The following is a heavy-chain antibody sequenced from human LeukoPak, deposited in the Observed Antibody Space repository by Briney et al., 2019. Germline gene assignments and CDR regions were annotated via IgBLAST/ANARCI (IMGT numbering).Heavy chain of an antibody. D-gene: IGHD3-3*01. J-gene: IGHJ6*02. CDR1: GGSISSYY. V-gene: IGHV4-59*01. CDR2: ISYSGST. Sequence: PSETLSLTCTVSGGSISSYYWSWVRQPPGKGLEWIGYISYSGSTNYNPSLKSRVTISVDTSKNQFSLRLNSVTAADTAVYYCAREHYDFYGMDVWGQGTTVTVSS. CDR3: AREHYDFYGMDV.